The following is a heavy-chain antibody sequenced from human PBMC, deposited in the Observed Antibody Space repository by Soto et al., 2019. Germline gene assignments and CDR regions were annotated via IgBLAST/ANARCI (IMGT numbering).Heavy chain of an antibody. CDR2: IIPIFGTA. Sequence: QVQLVQSGAEVKKPGSSVKVSCKASGGTFSSYAISWVRQAPGQGLEWMGGIIPIFGTANYAQKFQGRVTINADKSTSTGYMELSSLISEDTAVYYCARDYSVLRFYWFDPCGQGTLVTVSS. CDR1: GGTFSSYA. D-gene: IGHD3-3*01. CDR3: ARDYSVLRFYWFDP. V-gene: IGHV1-69*06. J-gene: IGHJ5*02.